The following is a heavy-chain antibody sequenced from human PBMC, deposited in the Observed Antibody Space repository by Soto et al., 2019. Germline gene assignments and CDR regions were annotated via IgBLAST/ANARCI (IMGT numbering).Heavy chain of an antibody. CDR2: ISWNSGSI. D-gene: IGHD3-10*01. CDR3: AKAGILGVLWFGGFDY. Sequence: EVQLVESGGGLVQPGRSLSLSCAASGFTFDDYAMHWVRQAPGKGLEWVSGISWNSGSIGYADPLKGRFTISTDNAKNSLYIQMNSLIAEDTALYYCAKAGILGVLWFGGFDYWGQGTLVTVSS. J-gene: IGHJ4*02. CDR1: GFTFDDYA. V-gene: IGHV3-9*01.